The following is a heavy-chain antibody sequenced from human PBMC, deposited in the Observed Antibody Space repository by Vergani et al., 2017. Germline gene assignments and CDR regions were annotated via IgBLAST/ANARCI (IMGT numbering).Heavy chain of an antibody. D-gene: IGHD6-13*01. Sequence: QVQLVESGGGVVQPGRSLRLSCAASGFTFSSYGMHWVRQAPGKGLEWVAVIWYDGSNKYYADSVKGRFTISRDNSKNTLYLQMNSLRAEDTAVYYCARGSSSGVFDYGGQGTLVTVSS. CDR1: GFTFSSYG. J-gene: IGHJ4*02. CDR2: IWYDGSNK. V-gene: IGHV3-33*01. CDR3: ARGSSSGVFDY.